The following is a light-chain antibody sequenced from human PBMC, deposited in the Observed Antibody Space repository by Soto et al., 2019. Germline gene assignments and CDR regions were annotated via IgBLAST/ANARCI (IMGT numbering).Light chain of an antibody. Sequence: ENVLTQSPGTLSLSPGERATLSCRASQTVGRNYLAWYQQKPGQAPRLLISGASNRATGIPDRFSGSGSGTDFTLTISRLEPEDFAVYYCQQYASSPLTFVGGAKVEIK. CDR2: GAS. J-gene: IGKJ4*01. V-gene: IGKV3-20*01. CDR3: QQYASSPLT. CDR1: QTVGRNY.